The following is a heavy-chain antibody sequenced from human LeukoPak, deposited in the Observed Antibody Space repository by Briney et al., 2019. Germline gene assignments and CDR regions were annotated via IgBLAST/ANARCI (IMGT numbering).Heavy chain of an antibody. CDR2: ISYDGSNK. CDR3: AAGGRV. V-gene: IGHV3-30-3*01. D-gene: IGHD3-10*01. CDR1: GFTFSSYA. J-gene: IGHJ6*02. Sequence: PGRSLRLSCAASGFTFSSYAMHWVRQAPGKGLEWVAVISYDGSNKYYADSVKGRFTISRDNSKNTLYLQMNSLKTEDTGVYYCAAGGRVWGQGTTVTVSS.